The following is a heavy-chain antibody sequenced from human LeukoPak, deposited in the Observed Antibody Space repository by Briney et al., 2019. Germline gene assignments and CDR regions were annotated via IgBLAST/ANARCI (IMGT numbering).Heavy chain of an antibody. V-gene: IGHV1-18*01. CDR1: GYTFTSYG. Sequence: ASVKVSCKASGYTFTSYGISWVRQAPGQGLEWMGWISAYNGNTNYAQKLQGRVTMTTDTSTSTAYMELRSLRSDDTAVYYCARDYDFWSGYGYNWFDPWGQGTLVTVSS. CDR2: ISAYNGNT. CDR3: ARDYDFWSGYGYNWFDP. J-gene: IGHJ5*02. D-gene: IGHD3-3*01.